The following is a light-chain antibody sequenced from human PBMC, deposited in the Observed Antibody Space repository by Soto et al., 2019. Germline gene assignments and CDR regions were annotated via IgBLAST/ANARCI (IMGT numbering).Light chain of an antibody. CDR2: EVS. CDR3: RSYTSSNTWV. V-gene: IGLV2-14*01. J-gene: IGLJ3*02. Sequence: QSVLTQPASVSGVPGQSITISCTGASSDIGGYRYVSWYQQHPGKAPKLMIFEVSNRPSGVSSRFSGSKSGNTASLTISGLQAEDEADYYCRSYTSSNTWVFGGGTQLTVL. CDR1: SSDIGGYRY.